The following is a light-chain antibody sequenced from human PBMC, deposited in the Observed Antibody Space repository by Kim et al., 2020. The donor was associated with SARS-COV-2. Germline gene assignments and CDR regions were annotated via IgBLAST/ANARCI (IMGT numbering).Light chain of an antibody. J-gene: IGLJ3*02. CDR1: SSDFGDYDY. Sequence: PGQSIPISCPGTSSDFGDYDYVSWYQQHPGKAPKLMIYNVNSWPSGVSNRFSGSKSGYTASLTISGLQAEDEADYYCSSYTNTITLFGGGTQLTVL. CDR3: SSYTNTITL. V-gene: IGLV2-14*03. CDR2: NVN.